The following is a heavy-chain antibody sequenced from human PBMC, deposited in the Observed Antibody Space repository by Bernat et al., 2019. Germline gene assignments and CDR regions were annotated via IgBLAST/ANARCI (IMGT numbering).Heavy chain of an antibody. CDR1: GFIFTAYD. D-gene: IGHD3-10*01. V-gene: IGHV3-74*01. CDR2: ITSDGSDT. CDR3: ARDRGGMGDY. J-gene: IGHJ4*02. Sequence: EVQLVESGGDLVQPGGSLRLSCAASGFIFTAYDMHWVRQAPGKGLVWVSLITSDGSDTTYADSVKGRFTLSRDNANNTLYLQMNSLRAEDTAVYYCARDRGGMGDYWGQGTLVTVSS.